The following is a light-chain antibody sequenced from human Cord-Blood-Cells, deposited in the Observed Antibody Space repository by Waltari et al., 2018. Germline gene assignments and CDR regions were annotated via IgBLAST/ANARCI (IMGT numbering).Light chain of an antibody. CDR2: AAS. CDR1: QSISSY. V-gene: IGKV1-39*01. J-gene: IGKJ3*01. Sequence: DIQMTQSPSSLAASVGDSVTITCRASQSISSYLNWYQQKPGEAPKLLIYAASSLQSGVPSRFSGSGSGTDFTLTSSSLQPEDFATYYCQQSYSTPPFTFGPGTKVDIK. CDR3: QQSYSTPPFT.